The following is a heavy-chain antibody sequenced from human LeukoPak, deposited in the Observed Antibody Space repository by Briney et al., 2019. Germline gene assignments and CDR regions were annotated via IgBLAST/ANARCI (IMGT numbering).Heavy chain of an antibody. D-gene: IGHD4-11*01. Sequence: GGSLRLSCAGSVFNFSTFPVTSVRQPPGKGLEWVSGMVGGGDTYYADFVKGRFTISRDNSKNTVYLQMNSLRVEDTAIYYLANDLHYSGWRWEFDPWGQGTRVTVSS. CDR2: MVGGGDT. V-gene: IGHV3-23*01. CDR1: VFNFSTFP. J-gene: IGHJ5*02. CDR3: ANDLHYSGWRWEFDP.